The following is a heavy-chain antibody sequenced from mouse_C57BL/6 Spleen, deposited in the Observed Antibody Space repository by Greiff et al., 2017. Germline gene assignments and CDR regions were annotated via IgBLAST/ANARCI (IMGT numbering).Heavy chain of an antibody. CDR3: EKGYFSEMDY. CDR1: GFTFSDYG. J-gene: IGHJ4*01. D-gene: IGHD6-2*01. Sequence: EVKVVESGGGLVKPGGSLKLSCAASGFTFSDYGMHWVRQAPEKGLEWVAYISSGSSTIYYADTVKGRFTFSRDNAKNTLFLQLTRLRSEDTAMYYCEKGYFSEMDYWGQGTSVTVSS. CDR2: ISSGSSTI. V-gene: IGHV5-17*01.